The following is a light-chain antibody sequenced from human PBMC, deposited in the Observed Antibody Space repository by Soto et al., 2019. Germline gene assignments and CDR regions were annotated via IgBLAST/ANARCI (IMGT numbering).Light chain of an antibody. CDR2: FAS. J-gene: IGKJ5*01. V-gene: IGKV1D-16*01. CDR1: QDIGSH. CDR3: QQFRSFPIT. Sequence: DIQVTQSPSSLSASVGDRVTSTCRASQDIGSHLAWYQQKPEKAPKSLIYFASTLQSGVPSRFSASGSGTDFTLTISSLQPEDFATYYCQQFRSFPITFGQGTRREIK.